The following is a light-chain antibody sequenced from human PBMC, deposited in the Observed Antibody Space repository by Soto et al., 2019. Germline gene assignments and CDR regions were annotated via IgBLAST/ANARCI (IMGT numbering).Light chain of an antibody. CDR1: QSISGW. Sequence: DIQMTQSPSTLSASVGDRVTITCRASQSISGWLAWCQQKPGKAPKLLIYDASSLQSGVPSRFSGSGSGTEFTLTISSLQPDDFATYYCQQYNTYSWTFGQGTKVDIK. V-gene: IGKV1-5*01. CDR3: QQYNTYSWT. CDR2: DAS. J-gene: IGKJ1*01.